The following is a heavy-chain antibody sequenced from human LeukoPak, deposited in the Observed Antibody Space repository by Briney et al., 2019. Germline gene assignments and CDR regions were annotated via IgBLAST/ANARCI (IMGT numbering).Heavy chain of an antibody. CDR2: INPNSGGT. D-gene: IGHD3-22*01. J-gene: IGHJ4*02. V-gene: IGHV1-2*04. CDR1: GYTFTGYY. Sequence: GASVKVSCKASGYTFTGYYMHWVRQAPGQGLEWMGWINPNSGGTNYAQKFQGWVTMTRDTSISTAYMELSRLRSDDTAVYYCARGPYYYDSSGYYFDYWGQGTLVTVSS. CDR3: ARGPYYYDSSGYYFDY.